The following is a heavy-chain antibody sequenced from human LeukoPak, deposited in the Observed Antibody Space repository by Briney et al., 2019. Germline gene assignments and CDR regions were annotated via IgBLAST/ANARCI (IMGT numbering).Heavy chain of an antibody. CDR1: GGTFSSYA. D-gene: IGHD3-9*01. J-gene: IGHJ6*03. CDR3: ARVQGGTYYDILRVMKGNYYYYYMDV. Sequence: SVKVSCKASGGTFSSYAISWVRQAPGQGLEWMGRIIPIFGTANYAQKFQGRVTMTTDTSTSTAYMELRSLRSDDTAVYYCARVQGGTYYDILRVMKGNYYYYYMDVWGKGTTVTVSS. V-gene: IGHV1-69*05. CDR2: IIPIFGTA.